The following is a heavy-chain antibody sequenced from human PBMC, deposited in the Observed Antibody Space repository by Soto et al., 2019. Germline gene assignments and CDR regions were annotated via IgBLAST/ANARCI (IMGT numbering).Heavy chain of an antibody. CDR1: GFTFSSYA. CDR2: ISGSGVST. J-gene: IGHJ4*02. CDR3: AKEYEYSSGWERIDY. V-gene: IGHV3-23*01. D-gene: IGHD6-19*01. Sequence: EVQLLESGGGLVQPGGSLRLSCTASGFTFSSYAMSWVRQAPGKGLEWVSAISGSGVSTYYADSVKGRFTISRDNSKNTLYLQMNSLRAEDTAVYYCAKEYEYSSGWERIDYWGQGTLVTVSS.